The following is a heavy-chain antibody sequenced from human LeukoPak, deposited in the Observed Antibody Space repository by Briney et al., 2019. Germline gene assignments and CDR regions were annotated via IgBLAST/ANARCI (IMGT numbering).Heavy chain of an antibody. V-gene: IGHV3-15*01. Sequence: PGWSLRLSRVVSGFTFSNAWMSWIRQAPGKGLEWVGRIKTKTDSDRTDYAAPVEGRFTISRDDSKNTLSLQMNSLKTEDTAVEYCVWAPARTTYWGQGTPVTVSS. J-gene: IGHJ4*02. CDR1: GFTFSNAW. CDR3: VWAPARTTY. D-gene: IGHD2/OR15-2a*01. CDR2: IKTKTDSDRT.